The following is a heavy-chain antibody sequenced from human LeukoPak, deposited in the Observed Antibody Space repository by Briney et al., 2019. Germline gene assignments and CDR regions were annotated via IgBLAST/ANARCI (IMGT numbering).Heavy chain of an antibody. J-gene: IGHJ5*02. CDR1: GGSISSYY. D-gene: IGHD3-10*01. CDR3: ASQVGSGGWFDP. V-gene: IGHV4-59*08. CDR2: IYYSGST. Sequence: SETLSLTCTVSGGSISSYYWSWIRQPPGKGLEWIGYIYYSGSTNYNPSLKSRVTISVDTSKNQFSLKLSSVTAADTAVYYCASQVGSGGWFDPWGQGTLVTVSS.